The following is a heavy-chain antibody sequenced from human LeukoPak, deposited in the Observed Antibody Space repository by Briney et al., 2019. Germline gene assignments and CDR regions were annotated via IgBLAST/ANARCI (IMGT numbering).Heavy chain of an antibody. Sequence: PGGSLRLSCAASGFTFSSYGMPWVRQAPGKGLEWVAVITLGGSNKYYADSVKGRFTISRDNSKNTRYLQMKSLRAEDTAVYYWARGGYYGSGSYGALYSYYYIDVWGKGTTVTVSS. CDR2: ITLGGSNK. V-gene: IGHV3-30*04. CDR3: ARGGYYGSGSYGALYSYYYIDV. D-gene: IGHD3-10*01. CDR1: GFTFSSYG. J-gene: IGHJ6*03.